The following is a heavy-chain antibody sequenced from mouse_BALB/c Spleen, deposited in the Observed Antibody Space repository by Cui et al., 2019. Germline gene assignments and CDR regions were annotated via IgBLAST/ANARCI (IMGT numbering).Heavy chain of an antibody. D-gene: IGHD1-1*01. CDR1: GYTFTSYW. J-gene: IGHJ2*01. CDR2: IDPNSGGT. V-gene: IGHV1-72*01. CDR3: ARYDYYGSSYFDY. Sequence: QVQLQQPASDLVNPASSVKLSCKASGYTFTSYWMHWVKQRPGRGLEWIGRIDPNSGGTKYNEKFKSKATLTVDKPSSTAYMQLSSLTSEDSAVYYCARYDYYGSSYFDYWGQGTTLTVSS.